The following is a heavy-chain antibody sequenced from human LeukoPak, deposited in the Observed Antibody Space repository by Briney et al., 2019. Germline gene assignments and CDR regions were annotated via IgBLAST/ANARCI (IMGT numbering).Heavy chain of an antibody. V-gene: IGHV1-2*02. J-gene: IGHJ5*02. Sequence: ASVKVSCKASGYTFTGYLLHWVRQAPGQGLEWMGWINTNNGGTNYAQSFQGRVTLTRDTAITTVYMELSRLRSDDTAVYYCARQRVAAAGPNWFDPWGQGTLVTVSS. D-gene: IGHD6-13*01. CDR3: ARQRVAAAGPNWFDP. CDR2: INTNNGGT. CDR1: GYTFTGYL.